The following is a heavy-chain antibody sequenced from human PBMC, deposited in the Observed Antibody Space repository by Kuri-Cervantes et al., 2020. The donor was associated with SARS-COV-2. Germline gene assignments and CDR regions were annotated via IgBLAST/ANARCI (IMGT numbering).Heavy chain of an antibody. Sequence: GGSLRLSCAASGFTFSSYAMHWVRQAPGKGLEWVAVISYDGSNKYYADSVKGRFTISRDNSKNTLNLQMNSLRAEDTAIYYCAKLFGVVVAGTLDYWGQGALVTVSS. CDR1: GFTFSSYA. J-gene: IGHJ4*02. D-gene: IGHD2-15*01. CDR2: ISYDGSNK. V-gene: IGHV3-30-3*02. CDR3: AKLFGVVVAGTLDY.